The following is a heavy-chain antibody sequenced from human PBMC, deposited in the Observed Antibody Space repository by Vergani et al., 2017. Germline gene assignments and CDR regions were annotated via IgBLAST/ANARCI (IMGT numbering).Heavy chain of an antibody. CDR1: GGSMSGYY. Sequence: QVRLQESGPGLVKPSETLSLTCSVSGGSMSGYYWSWIRQPPGKELEWIGYMYHSGSTNYNPSLETRVTISGDTSKNQFSLKLNSVTAADTAVYYCTTDNQQSSLGHCSVTNCYGGVFDIWGQGTVVTVSS. V-gene: IGHV4-59*01. CDR3: TTDNQQSSLGHCSVTNCYGGVFDI. D-gene: IGHD2-15*01. J-gene: IGHJ3*02. CDR2: MYHSGST.